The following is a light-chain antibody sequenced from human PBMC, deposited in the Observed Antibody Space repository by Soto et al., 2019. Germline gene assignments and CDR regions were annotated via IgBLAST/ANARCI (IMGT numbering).Light chain of an antibody. CDR1: QAVNTR. CDR2: LAS. V-gene: IGKV3-11*01. Sequence: EIVLTQSPATLSSFPGDIVTLSCRASQAVNTRLAWYQHKPGQAPRLLIYLASNRAAGVPARFSGSGSGTDFTLTISDVEPEDFAVHYCHQRQSWPRTFGQGTKVEIX. J-gene: IGKJ1*01. CDR3: HQRQSWPRT.